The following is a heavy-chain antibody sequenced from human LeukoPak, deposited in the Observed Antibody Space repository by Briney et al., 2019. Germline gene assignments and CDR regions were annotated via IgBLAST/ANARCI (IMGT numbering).Heavy chain of an antibody. D-gene: IGHD5-18*01. CDR3: ARDSRRGYSYGYDY. V-gene: IGHV1-2*02. Sequence: ASVKVSCKASGYIFTTYFIHWVRQAPGQGLEWMGWINPNNGDTNYVQKFQGRVTMTRDTSISTAYMELTRLRSDDTAVYYCARDSRRGYSYGYDYWGQGTLVTVSS. J-gene: IGHJ4*02. CDR1: GYIFTTYF. CDR2: INPNNGDT.